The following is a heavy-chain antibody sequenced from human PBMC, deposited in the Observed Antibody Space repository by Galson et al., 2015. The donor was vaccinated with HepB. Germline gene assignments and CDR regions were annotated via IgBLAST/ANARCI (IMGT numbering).Heavy chain of an antibody. CDR2: ITWNGGTT. Sequence: SLRLSCAASGFTFDDYVMSWVRQAPGKGLEWVSGITWNGGTTGYADSVKGRFTISRDDAKNSLSLQMNSLRAEDTALYYCARAPYYHDSSGYDYYYGMDVWGQGTTVIVSS. V-gene: IGHV3-20*04. CDR1: GFTFDDYV. CDR3: ARAPYYHDSSGYDYYYGMDV. D-gene: IGHD3-22*01. J-gene: IGHJ6*02.